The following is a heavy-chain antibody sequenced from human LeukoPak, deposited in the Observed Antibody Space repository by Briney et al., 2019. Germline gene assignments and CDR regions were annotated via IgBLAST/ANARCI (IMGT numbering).Heavy chain of an antibody. CDR1: GYNFTTHG. CDR3: ARDNYAF. D-gene: IGHD3-16*01. Sequence: GASVKVSCKTSGYNFTTHGISWVRQAPGQGLEWMGWISTYNRNSYYIQRLQGRVTMTTDTSTNTAYLELRSLTSDDTAIYYCARDNYAFWGQGTLVTISS. CDR2: ISTYNRNS. J-gene: IGHJ4*02. V-gene: IGHV1-18*01.